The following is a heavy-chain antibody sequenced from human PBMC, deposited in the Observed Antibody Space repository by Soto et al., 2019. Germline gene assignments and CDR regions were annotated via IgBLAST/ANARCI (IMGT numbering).Heavy chain of an antibody. J-gene: IGHJ4*02. CDR3: ARVLAARASRDFDY. CDR1: GGSFSTDY. CDR2: INPSGGT. V-gene: IGHV4-34*01. D-gene: IGHD6-6*01. Sequence: QVQLQQWGAGLLKPSETLSLTCAVYGGSFSTDYWSWIRQPPGKGLEWIGEINPSGGTNYNPSLKSRVTISVATSKTQFSLKLSYVTAADTAVYYCARVLAARASRDFDYWGQGTLVTVSS.